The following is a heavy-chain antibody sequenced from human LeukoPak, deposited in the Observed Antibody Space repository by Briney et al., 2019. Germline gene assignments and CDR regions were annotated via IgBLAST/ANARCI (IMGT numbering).Heavy chain of an antibody. J-gene: IGHJ5*02. CDR1: GGSFSGYY. V-gene: IGHV4-34*01. Sequence: SETLSLTCAVYGGSFSGYYWSWIRQPPGKGLEWIGEINHSGSTNYNPSLKSRVTISVDTSKNQFSLKLSSVTAADTAVYYCARVKMYSRWNWFDPWGQGTLVTVSS. CDR3: ARVKMYSRWNWFDP. D-gene: IGHD2-15*01. CDR2: INHSGST.